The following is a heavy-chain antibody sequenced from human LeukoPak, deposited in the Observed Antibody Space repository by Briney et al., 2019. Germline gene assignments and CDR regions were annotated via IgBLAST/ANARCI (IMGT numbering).Heavy chain of an antibody. CDR2: IYYSGST. CDR1: GGSVSSYY. J-gene: IGHJ6*03. CDR3: ARGSAGSSPGGYYYYYYYMDV. D-gene: IGHD6-6*01. V-gene: IGHV4-59*02. Sequence: SETLSLTCTVSGGSVSSYYWTWIRQPPGKGLEWIGYIYYSGSTNYNPSLKSRVTISVDTSKNQFSLKLSSVTAADTAVYYCARGSAGSSPGGYYYYYYYMDVWGKGTTVTISS.